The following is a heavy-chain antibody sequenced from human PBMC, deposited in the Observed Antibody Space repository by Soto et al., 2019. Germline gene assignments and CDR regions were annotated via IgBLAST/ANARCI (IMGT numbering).Heavy chain of an antibody. CDR2: ISGSGGST. J-gene: IGHJ6*02. CDR3: AKDAPLNIGDYYYYYGMDV. D-gene: IGHD2-15*01. CDR1: GFTFSSYA. V-gene: IGHV3-23*01. Sequence: PGGSLRLSCAVSGFTFSSYAMSWVRQAPGKGQEWVSAISGSGGSTYYADSVQGRFTISRDNSKNTLYLQMNSLRAEDTAVYYCAKDAPLNIGDYYYYYGMDVWGQGTTVTVS.